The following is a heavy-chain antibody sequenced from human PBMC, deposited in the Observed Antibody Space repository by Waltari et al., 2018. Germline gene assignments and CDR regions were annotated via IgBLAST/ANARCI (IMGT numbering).Heavy chain of an antibody. V-gene: IGHV4-34*01. CDR3: ARGYGYSSSWYRY. CDR2: INHSGST. D-gene: IGHD6-13*01. J-gene: IGHJ4*02. Sequence: QVQLQQWGAGLLKPSETLSLTCAVYGGSFSGYYWSWIRQPPGKGLEWIGEINHSGSTNYNPSLKSRVTISVDTSKNQFSLKLSSVTAADTAVYYCARGYGYSSSWYRYWGQGTLVTVSS. CDR1: GGSFSGYY.